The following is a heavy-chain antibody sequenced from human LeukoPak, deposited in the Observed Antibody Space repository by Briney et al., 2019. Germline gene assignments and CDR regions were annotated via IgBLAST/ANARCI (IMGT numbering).Heavy chain of an antibody. CDR2: IYYSGST. J-gene: IGHJ4*02. Sequence: PSQTLSLTCTVSGGSISSAGYYWSWIRQHPGKGLEWIGYIYYSGSTYYNASLKSRVTISVDTSKNQLSLKPSSVTAADTAVYYCARRRAFGEGGSFDYWGQGILVTVSS. CDR1: GGSISSAGYY. CDR3: ARRRAFGEGGSFDY. D-gene: IGHD3-16*01. V-gene: IGHV4-31*03.